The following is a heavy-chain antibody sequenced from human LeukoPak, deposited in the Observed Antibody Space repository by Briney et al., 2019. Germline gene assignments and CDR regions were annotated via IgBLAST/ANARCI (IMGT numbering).Heavy chain of an antibody. D-gene: IGHD1-26*01. J-gene: IGHJ6*03. CDR3: TRDLGGGSSFYYFYYMDV. CDR1: GYTFTSYG. Sequence: ASVKVSCKASGYTFTSYGITWMRQAPGQGLEWMGWISPHNGNTNYAQKFQGRATLTTDTSTSTAYMELRSLRSDDTAVYYCTRDLGGGSSFYYFYYMDVWGKGTTVTVSS. CDR2: ISPHNGNT. V-gene: IGHV1-18*01.